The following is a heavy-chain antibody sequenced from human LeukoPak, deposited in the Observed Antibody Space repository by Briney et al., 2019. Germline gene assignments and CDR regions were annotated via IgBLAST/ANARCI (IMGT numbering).Heavy chain of an antibody. D-gene: IGHD3-9*01. CDR1: GATFSIYA. Sequence: GASVKVSCKAAGATFSIYAVSWVGRAPGHRRKGMGWINPKSGATKYAQKFHGRITMTVDTSICTAYVELSRLRSDDTAVYYCAHCSFDLDAFDMWRQGTLVSVSS. J-gene: IGHJ3*02. V-gene: IGHV1-2*02. CDR3: AHCSFDLDAFDM. CDR2: INPKSGAT.